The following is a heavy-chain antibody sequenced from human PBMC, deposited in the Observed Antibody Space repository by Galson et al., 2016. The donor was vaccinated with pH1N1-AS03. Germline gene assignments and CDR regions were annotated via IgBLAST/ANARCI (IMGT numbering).Heavy chain of an antibody. CDR2: IWYDGSNK. CDR1: GFTFSSYG. Sequence: LRLSCAASGFTFSSYGMHWVRQTLGKGLEWVAVIWYDGSNKYYADSVKGRFTISRDNSKNTLYLQMSSLRAEDTAVYYCARGQGYNSGYFDTDYWGRGTLVTVSS. CDR3: ARGQGYNSGYFDTDY. J-gene: IGHJ4*02. V-gene: IGHV3-33*01. D-gene: IGHD3-22*01.